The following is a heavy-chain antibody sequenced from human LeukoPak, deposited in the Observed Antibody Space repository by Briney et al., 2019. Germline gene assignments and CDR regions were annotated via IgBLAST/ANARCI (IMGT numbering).Heavy chain of an antibody. CDR2: INPYSGT. Sequence: ASVKVSCNASGYTFSGYYIHWVRQGPGQGLEWMGWINPYSGTNYAQNFQARVTMTRATSITTPYMELSRLRSDYTAVYYCSSEKQHQRGRYVGYWGQGSLVTVSS. V-gene: IGHV1-2*02. D-gene: IGHD6-13*01. J-gene: IGHJ4*02. CDR3: SSEKQHQRGRYVGY. CDR1: GYTFSGYY.